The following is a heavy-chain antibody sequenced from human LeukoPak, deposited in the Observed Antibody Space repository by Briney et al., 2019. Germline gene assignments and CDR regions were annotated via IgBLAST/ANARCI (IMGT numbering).Heavy chain of an antibody. CDR3: ARGRDRHSGTYSYYFDN. CDR2: VYQSGST. D-gene: IGHD1-26*01. CDR1: GFTFSSSS. J-gene: IGHJ4*02. Sequence: LRLSCAVSGFTFSSSSISWVRQYPGKGLEWIGYVYQSGSTLYNPSLKSRVTISVDTSKNRFSLKLSSMTAADTAVYYCARGRDRHSGTYSYYFDNWGQGTLVTVSS. V-gene: IGHV4-31*02.